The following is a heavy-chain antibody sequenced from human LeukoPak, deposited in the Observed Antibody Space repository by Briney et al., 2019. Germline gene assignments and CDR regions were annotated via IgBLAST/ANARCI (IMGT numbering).Heavy chain of an antibody. D-gene: IGHD2-15*01. CDR1: GFTFSSYD. CDR3: ARAGWECSGGSCYLEYYFDY. Sequence: GGSLRLSCAASGFTFSSYDMHWVRQATGKGLEWVSAIGTAGDTYYPGSVKGRFTISRENAKNSLYLQMNSLRAGDTAVYYCARAGWECSGGSCYLEYYFDYWGQGTLVTVSS. J-gene: IGHJ4*02. V-gene: IGHV3-13*04. CDR2: IGTAGDT.